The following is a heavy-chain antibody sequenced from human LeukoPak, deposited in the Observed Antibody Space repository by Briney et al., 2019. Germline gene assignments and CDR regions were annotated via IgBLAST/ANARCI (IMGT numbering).Heavy chain of an antibody. CDR3: ARDNHSGSWSWFDP. J-gene: IGHJ5*02. Sequence: EASVKVSCKASGYTFTNYGISWVRQAPGQGPEWMGWISAYSGHTNYAQKLQGRVTMTADTSTSTAYMELRSLRSDDTAVYYCARDNHSGSWSWFDPWGQGTLVSVSA. D-gene: IGHD6-13*01. CDR2: ISAYSGHT. CDR1: GYTFTNYG. V-gene: IGHV1-18*01.